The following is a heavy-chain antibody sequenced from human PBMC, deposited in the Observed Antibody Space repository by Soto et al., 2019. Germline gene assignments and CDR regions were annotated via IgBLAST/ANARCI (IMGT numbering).Heavy chain of an antibody. V-gene: IGHV1-18*01. D-gene: IGHD5-12*01. Sequence: AAVKVSCKASGYTFFTYDISWVRQTPGQGLEWMGWISTYSGDTKYAQKFQGRVTMTTDTSTTTAYLELRSLRSDDTAVYYCARHHGPTTSENWFDPWGQGTLVTVSS. J-gene: IGHJ5*02. CDR3: ARHHGPTTSENWFDP. CDR2: ISTYSGDT. CDR1: GYTFFTYD.